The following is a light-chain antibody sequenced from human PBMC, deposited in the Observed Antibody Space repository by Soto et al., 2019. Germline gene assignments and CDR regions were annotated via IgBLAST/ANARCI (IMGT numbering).Light chain of an antibody. V-gene: IGKV3-20*01. CDR3: QQYGSSLLIT. J-gene: IGKJ5*01. CDR1: QRLSASD. CDR2: GVS. Sequence: EIVLTQSPGTLSLSPGQRSTLSCRASQRLSASDIAWYQQKPGQAPKFLIYGVSSRATGIPDRFSGSGSGTDFTLTISRLEPEDFAVYHCQQYGSSLLITFGQGTRLEIK.